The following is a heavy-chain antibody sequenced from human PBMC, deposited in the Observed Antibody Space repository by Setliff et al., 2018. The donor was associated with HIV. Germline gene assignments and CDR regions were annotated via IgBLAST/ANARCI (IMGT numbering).Heavy chain of an antibody. CDR1: GFTFSDHY. CDR2: ISSRSGLT. V-gene: IGHV3-11*03. CDR3: VTFYGGMTGWVD. D-gene: IGHD3-10*01. J-gene: IGHJ4*02. Sequence: PGGSLRLSCEASGFTFSDHYMSWIRQPPGKGLEWMAYISSRSGLTNYADSVKGRFLISRDNAKNSVYLQMNNLRVEDTALYYCVTFYGGMTGWVDWGKGALVTVSS.